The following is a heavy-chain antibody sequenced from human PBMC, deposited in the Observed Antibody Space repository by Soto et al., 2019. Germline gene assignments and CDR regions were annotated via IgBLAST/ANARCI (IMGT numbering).Heavy chain of an antibody. CDR1: SGSISSSNW. D-gene: IGHD3-10*01. Sequence: SETLSLTCAVSSGSISSSNWWSWVRQPPGKGLEWIGEIYHSGSTNYNPSLKSRVTISVDKSKNQFSLKLSSVTAADTAVYYCARGGLLWFGELLSGAFDIWGQGTMVTVSS. V-gene: IGHV4-4*02. CDR2: IYHSGST. J-gene: IGHJ3*02. CDR3: ARGGLLWFGELLSGAFDI.